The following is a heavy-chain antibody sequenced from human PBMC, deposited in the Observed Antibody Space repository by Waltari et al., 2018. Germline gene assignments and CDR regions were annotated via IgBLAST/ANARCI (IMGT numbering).Heavy chain of an antibody. CDR3: AMINYYDSSGYFNY. J-gene: IGHJ4*02. CDR2: IYYSGST. CDR1: GGSISSSSYY. Sequence: QLQLQESGPGLVKPSETLSLTCTVSGGSISSSSYYWGWIRQPPGKGLEWIGSIYYSGSTYYNPSLKSRVTISVDTSKNQFSLKLSSVTAADTAVYYCAMINYYDSSGYFNYWGQGTLVTVSS. D-gene: IGHD3-22*01. V-gene: IGHV4-39*07.